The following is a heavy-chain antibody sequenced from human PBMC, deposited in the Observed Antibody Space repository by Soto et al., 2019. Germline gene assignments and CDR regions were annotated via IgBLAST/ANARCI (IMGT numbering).Heavy chain of an antibody. D-gene: IGHD2-8*01. CDR3: ARGAPYCTNGVCYTNWFDP. CDR1: GYTFTCYY. J-gene: IGHJ5*02. CDR2: INPNSGGT. V-gene: IGHV1-2*04. Sequence: QVQLVQSGAEVKKPGASVKVSCKASGYTFTCYYMHWVRQAPGQGLEWMGWINPNSGGTNYAQKFQGWVTMTRDTSISTAYMELSRLRSDDTAVYYCARGAPYCTNGVCYTNWFDPWGQGTLVTVSS.